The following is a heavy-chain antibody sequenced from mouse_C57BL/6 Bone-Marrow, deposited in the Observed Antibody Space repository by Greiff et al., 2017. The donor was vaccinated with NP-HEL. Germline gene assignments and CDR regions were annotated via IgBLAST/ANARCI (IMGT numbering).Heavy chain of an antibody. CDR3: ARKALYYYGSSSGYFDV. CDR2: IYPGSGST. J-gene: IGHJ1*03. V-gene: IGHV1-55*01. Sequence: QVQLQQSGAELVKPGASVKMSCKASGYTFTSYWITWVKQRPGQGLEWIGDIYPGSGSTNYNEKFKSKATLTVDTSSSTAYMQLSSLTSEDSAVYYCARKALYYYGSSSGYFDVWGTGTTVTVSS. D-gene: IGHD1-1*01. CDR1: GYTFTSYW.